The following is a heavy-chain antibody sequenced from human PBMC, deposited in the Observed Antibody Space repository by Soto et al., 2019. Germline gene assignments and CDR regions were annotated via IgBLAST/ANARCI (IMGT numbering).Heavy chain of an antibody. J-gene: IGHJ5*02. CDR2: IYYSGST. Sequence: SETLSLTCTVSGGSISSSSYYWGWIRQPPGKGLEWIGSIYYSGSTYYNPSLKSRVTISVDTSKNQFSLKLSSVTAADTAVYYCARRKGYYGSGSYQWFDPWGQGTLVTVSS. CDR3: ARRKGYYGSGSYQWFDP. V-gene: IGHV4-39*01. CDR1: GGSISSSSYY. D-gene: IGHD3-10*01.